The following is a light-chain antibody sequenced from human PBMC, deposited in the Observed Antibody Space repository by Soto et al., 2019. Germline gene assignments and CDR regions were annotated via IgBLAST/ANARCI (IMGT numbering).Light chain of an antibody. Sequence: QSVLTQPPSASGSPGQLVTISCTGTSSDVGTYNFVSWYQQHPGKAPKLMVYEVSMRPSGVPDRFSGSKSGNTASLTVSGLQAEDEADYFCSSYADTNNYVFGTGTKVTVL. CDR2: EVS. V-gene: IGLV2-8*01. CDR3: SSYADTNNYV. CDR1: SSDVGTYNF. J-gene: IGLJ1*01.